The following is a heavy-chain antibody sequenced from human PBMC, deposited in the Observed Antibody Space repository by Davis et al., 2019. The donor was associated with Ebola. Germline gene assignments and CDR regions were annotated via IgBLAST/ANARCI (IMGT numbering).Heavy chain of an antibody. V-gene: IGHV4-39*01. CDR3: ARLGLGPLRFPFDY. Sequence: SETLSLTCTVSGGSISSSSYYWGWIRQPPGKGLEWIGSIYYSGSTYYSPSLKSRVTISVDTSKNQFSLKLSSVTAADTAVYYCARLGLGPLRFPFDYWGQGTLVTVSS. CDR2: IYYSGST. CDR1: GGSISSSSYY. D-gene: IGHD5-12*01. J-gene: IGHJ4*02.